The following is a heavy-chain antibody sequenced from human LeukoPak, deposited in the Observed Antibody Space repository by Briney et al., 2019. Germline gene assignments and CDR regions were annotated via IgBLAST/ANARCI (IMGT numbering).Heavy chain of an antibody. J-gene: IGHJ4*02. Sequence: TSETLSLTCTVSGGSISSSSYYWRWVRQPPGKGLEWIGSIYYSGSTYYNPSLKSRVTISVDTSKNQFSMKLSSVTAADTAVYYCAKLWGDYIWGSYRDDYWGQGTLVTVSS. CDR1: GGSISSSSYY. D-gene: IGHD3-16*02. V-gene: IGHV4-39*01. CDR3: AKLWGDYIWGSYRDDY. CDR2: IYYSGST.